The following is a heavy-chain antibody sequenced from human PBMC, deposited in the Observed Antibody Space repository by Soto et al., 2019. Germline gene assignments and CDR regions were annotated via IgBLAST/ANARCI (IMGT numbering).Heavy chain of an antibody. CDR2: IIPIFGTA. CDR1: GGTFSSYA. CDR3: ARDPRYYDILTGYQDYYYGMDV. D-gene: IGHD3-9*01. V-gene: IGHV1-69*13. J-gene: IGHJ6*02. Sequence: SVKVSCKASGGTFSSYAISWVRQAPGQGLEWMGGIIPIFGTANYAQKFQGRVTITADESTSTAYMELSSLRSEDTAVYYCARDPRYYDILTGYQDYYYGMDVWGQGTTVTVSS.